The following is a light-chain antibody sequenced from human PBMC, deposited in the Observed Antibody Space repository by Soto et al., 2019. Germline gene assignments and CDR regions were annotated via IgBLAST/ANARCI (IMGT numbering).Light chain of an antibody. J-gene: IGLJ1*01. CDR2: DVS. V-gene: IGLV2-14*03. CDR1: SSDVGAFNY. Sequence: QSVLTQPASVSGSPGHSIAISCTGTSSDVGAFNYVSWYQQHPGKAPKFMIFDVSSRPSGVSDRFSGSKSGNTASLTISGLQTEDEADYYCASYTTSSTYVFGTGTKVTVL. CDR3: ASYTTSSTYV.